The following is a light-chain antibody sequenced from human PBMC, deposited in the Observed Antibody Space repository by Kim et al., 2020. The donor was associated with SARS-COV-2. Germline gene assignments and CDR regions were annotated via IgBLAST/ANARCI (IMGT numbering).Light chain of an antibody. J-gene: IGKJ5*01. CDR2: LGS. CDR3: MQALQTPIA. Sequence: PASISCRSSPSLLHSNGYNYLDWYLQKPGQSPHLLIYLGSNRASGVPDRFSGSGSGTDFTLKISRVEAEDVGVYYCMQALQTPIAFGQGTRLEIK. CDR1: PSLLHSNGYNY. V-gene: IGKV2-28*01.